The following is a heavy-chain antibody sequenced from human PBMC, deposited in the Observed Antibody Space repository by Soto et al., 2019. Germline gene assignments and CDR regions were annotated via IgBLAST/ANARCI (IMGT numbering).Heavy chain of an antibody. CDR2: ISAYNGNT. CDR1: GYTFTSYG. J-gene: IGHJ6*02. D-gene: IGHD2-2*01. CDR3: AREYCSSTSCYGYYYYYYGMDV. V-gene: IGHV1-18*01. Sequence: GASVKVSCKASGYTFTSYGISWVRQAPGQGLEWMGWISAYNGNTNYAQKLQGRVTMTTDTSTSTAYMELRSLRSDDTAVYYCAREYCSSTSCYGYYYYYYGMDVWGQGTTVTVSS.